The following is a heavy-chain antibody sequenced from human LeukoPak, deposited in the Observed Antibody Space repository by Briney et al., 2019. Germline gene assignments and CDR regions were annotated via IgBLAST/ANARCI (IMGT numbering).Heavy chain of an antibody. CDR2: IYTSGST. Sequence: SETLSLTCTVSGGSISSYYWSGIRQPAGKGREWIGRIYTSGSTNYNPSLTSRVTMSVDTSKNQFSLKLSSVTAADTAVYYCARVTGYMIEDSFAYWGQGTLVTVSS. D-gene: IGHD3-22*01. J-gene: IGHJ4*02. V-gene: IGHV4-4*07. CDR3: ARVTGYMIEDSFAY. CDR1: GGSISSYY.